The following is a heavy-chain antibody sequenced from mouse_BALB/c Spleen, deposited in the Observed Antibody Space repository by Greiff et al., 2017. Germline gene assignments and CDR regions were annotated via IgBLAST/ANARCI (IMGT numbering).Heavy chain of an antibody. CDR3: VRDEGDYGNLFAY. V-gene: IGHV2-9-2*01. CDR2: IWTGGGT. Sequence: VQVVESGPGLVAPSQSLSITCTVSGFSLTSYDISWIRQPPGKGLEWLGVIWTGGGTNYNSAFMSRLSISEDNSKSQVFLKMNSLQTDDTAIYYCVRDEGDYGNLFAYWGQGTLVTVSA. CDR1: GFSLTSYD. J-gene: IGHJ3*01. D-gene: IGHD2-1*01.